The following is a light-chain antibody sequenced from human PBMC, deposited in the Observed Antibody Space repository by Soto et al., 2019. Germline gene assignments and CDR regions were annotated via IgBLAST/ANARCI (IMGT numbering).Light chain of an antibody. CDR2: SNN. Sequence: QSVLTQPPSASGTPGQRVTISCSGGSSNFQTNTVSWYQQLPGAAPRLLIYSNNQRPSGAPDRFSGSKSGTSASLAISGLQSEDDGTYHCATWDDSLNGLIFGGGTKLTVL. J-gene: IGLJ2*01. CDR3: ATWDDSLNGLI. V-gene: IGLV1-44*01. CDR1: SSNFQTNT.